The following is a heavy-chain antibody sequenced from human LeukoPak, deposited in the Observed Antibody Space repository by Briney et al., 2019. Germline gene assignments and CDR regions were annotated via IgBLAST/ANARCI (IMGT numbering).Heavy chain of an antibody. Sequence: PSQTLSLTCTVSGGSISSGDFYWSWIRQPAGKGLEWIGRIYTSGSTNYNPSLQSRVTISVDPSKNQFSLKLSSVTAADTAVYYCARTTEGGYTYNYFYYYYMDVWGKGTTVTISS. CDR1: GGSISSGDFY. V-gene: IGHV4-61*02. D-gene: IGHD5-18*01. CDR2: IYTSGST. J-gene: IGHJ6*03. CDR3: ARTTEGGYTYNYFYYYYMDV.